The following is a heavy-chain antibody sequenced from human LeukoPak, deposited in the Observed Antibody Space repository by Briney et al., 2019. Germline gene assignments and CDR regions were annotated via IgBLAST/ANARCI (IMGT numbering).Heavy chain of an antibody. D-gene: IGHD3-9*01. CDR1: GFTFSSYA. Sequence: GGSLRLSCAASGFTFSSYAMHWVRQAPGKGLEWVAVISYDGSNKYYADSVKGRFTISRDNSKNTLYLQMNSLRAEDTAVYYCARDIGGLTGYYPWGQGTLVTVSS. J-gene: IGHJ4*02. CDR3: ARDIGGLTGYYP. V-gene: IGHV3-30*04. CDR2: ISYDGSNK.